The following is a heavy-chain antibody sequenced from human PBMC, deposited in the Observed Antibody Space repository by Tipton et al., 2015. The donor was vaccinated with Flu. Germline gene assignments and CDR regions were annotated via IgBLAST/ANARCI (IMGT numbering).Heavy chain of an antibody. V-gene: IGHV4-30-2*01. CDR3: ARGRGYYYDFDY. J-gene: IGHJ4*02. CDR1: GGSISSGGYS. D-gene: IGHD3-22*01. CDR2: IYHSGST. Sequence: TLSLTCAVSGGSISSGGYSWSWIRQPPGKGLEWIGYIYHSGSTYYNPSLKSRVTISVDRSKNQFSLKLSSVTAADTAVYYCARGRGYYYDFDYWGQGTLVTVSS.